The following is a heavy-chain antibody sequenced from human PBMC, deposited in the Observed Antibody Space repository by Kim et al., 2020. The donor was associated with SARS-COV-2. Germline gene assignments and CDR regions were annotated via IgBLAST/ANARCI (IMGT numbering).Heavy chain of an antibody. CDR2: ISSSSSYI. CDR3: ARSGWFGEPDPLGDWFDP. CDR1: GFTFSSYS. Sequence: GGSLRLSCAASGFTFSSYSMNWVRQAPGKGLEWVSSISSSSSYIYYADSVKGRFTISRDNAKNSLYLQMNSLRAEDTAVYYCARSGWFGEPDPLGDWFDPWGQGTLVTVSS. J-gene: IGHJ5*02. V-gene: IGHV3-21*01. D-gene: IGHD3-10*01.